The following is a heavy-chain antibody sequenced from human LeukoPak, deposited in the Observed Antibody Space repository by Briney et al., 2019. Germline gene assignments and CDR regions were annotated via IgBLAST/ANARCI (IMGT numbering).Heavy chain of an antibody. CDR1: GGSFSGYY. CDR3: ARGRRYCSSTSCFPARHAFDI. Sequence: SETLSLTCAVYGGSFSGYYWSWIRQPPGKGLEWIGEINHSGSTNYNPSLKSRVTISVDTSKNQFSLKLSSVTAADTAVYYCARGRRYCSSTSCFPARHAFDIWGQGTMVTVSS. D-gene: IGHD2-2*01. CDR2: INHSGST. V-gene: IGHV4-34*01. J-gene: IGHJ3*02.